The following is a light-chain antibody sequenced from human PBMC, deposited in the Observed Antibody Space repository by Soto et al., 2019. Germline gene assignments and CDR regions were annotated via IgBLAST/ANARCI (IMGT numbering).Light chain of an antibody. Sequence: QSALTQPASVSGSPGQSITISCTGTSSDVGGYNYVSWYQQHPGKAPKLMIYEVSNRPSGVSNRFSGSNSGNTASLTISGLQADDEADYYCSSSTSSFTVVFGGGTKLTVL. CDR2: EVS. V-gene: IGLV2-14*01. CDR1: SSDVGGYNY. J-gene: IGLJ2*01. CDR3: SSSTSSFTVV.